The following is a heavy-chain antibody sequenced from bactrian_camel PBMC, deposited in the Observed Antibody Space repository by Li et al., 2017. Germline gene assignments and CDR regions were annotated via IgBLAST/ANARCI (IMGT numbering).Heavy chain of an antibody. V-gene: IGHV3S40*01. CDR1: GFTFSSYD. D-gene: IGHD7*01. CDR2: MNRGGEAI. Sequence: VQLVESGGGLVQPGGSLRLSCAASGFTFSSYDMSWVRQAPGKEREGVAVMNRGGEAIAYADSVKGRFAISQDNAENTVYLEMDSLKPEDTAMYYCAAAAYFTRTQCTLARTSYNYWGQGTQVTVS. CDR3: AAAAYFTRTQCTLARTSYNY. J-gene: IGHJ4*01.